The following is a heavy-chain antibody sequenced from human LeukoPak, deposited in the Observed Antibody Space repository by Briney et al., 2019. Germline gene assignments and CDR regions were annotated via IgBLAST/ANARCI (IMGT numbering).Heavy chain of an antibody. CDR2: INPNSGGT. D-gene: IGHD4-17*01. CDR3: ARAIRTVYYFDY. V-gene: IGHV1-2*02. J-gene: IGHJ4*02. CDR1: GYTFTGYY. Sequence: ASVKVSCKASGYTFTGYYMHWVRQAPGQGLEWMGWINPNSGGTNYAQKFQGRVTMTRDTSISTAYMDLSRLRSDDTAVYYCARAIRTVYYFDYWGQRTLVTVSS.